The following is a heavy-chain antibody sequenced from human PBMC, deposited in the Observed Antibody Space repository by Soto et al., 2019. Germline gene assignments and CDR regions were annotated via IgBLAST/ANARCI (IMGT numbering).Heavy chain of an antibody. Sequence: QLQLQESGPGLVKPSETLSLTCTASGGSISSSSYYWGWIRQPPGKGLEWIANIYYGGSTYYNPSLKSRVTISVDTSRNQFSLKLRSVTGADTAMYYCARITMSPYDAFDIWGQGTMVTVSS. CDR1: GGSISSSSYY. V-gene: IGHV4-39*01. D-gene: IGHD3-22*01. CDR2: IYYGGST. J-gene: IGHJ3*02. CDR3: ARITMSPYDAFDI.